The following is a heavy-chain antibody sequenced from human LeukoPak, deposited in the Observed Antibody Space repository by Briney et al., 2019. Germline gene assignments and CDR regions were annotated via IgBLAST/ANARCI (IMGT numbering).Heavy chain of an antibody. CDR3: ARDCGGDRYMDY. CDR2: IYYSGST. Sequence: PSETLSLTCTVSGGSISSYYWRWIRQPPGKGLEWIAYIYYSGSTNYNPSLKSRVTISVDTSKNQFSLKLSSVTAADTAVYYCARDCGGDRYMDYWGQGTLVTVSS. CDR1: GGSISSYY. J-gene: IGHJ4*02. V-gene: IGHV4-59*01. D-gene: IGHD2-21*02.